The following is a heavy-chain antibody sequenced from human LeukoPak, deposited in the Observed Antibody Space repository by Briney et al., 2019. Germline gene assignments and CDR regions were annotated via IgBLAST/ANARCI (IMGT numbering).Heavy chain of an antibody. CDR1: GFTLSSYS. Sequence: GGSLRLSCATSGFTLSSYSMNWVRQAPGKGLEWVSYISSGSTTIYYADSVRGRFTISRDNAKNSLYLQMNSLRAEDTAVYYCARDVEQWLVRVYYFDYWGQGTLVTVSS. CDR3: ARDVEQWLVRVYYFDY. D-gene: IGHD6-19*01. J-gene: IGHJ4*02. V-gene: IGHV3-48*01. CDR2: ISSGSTTI.